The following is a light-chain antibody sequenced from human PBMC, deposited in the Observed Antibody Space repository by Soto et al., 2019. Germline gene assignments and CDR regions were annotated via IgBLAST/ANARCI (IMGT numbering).Light chain of an antibody. J-gene: IGLJ2*01. V-gene: IGLV2-8*01. CDR1: SSDVGGYNY. Sequence: QSVLTQPPSASGSPGQSVTISCTGTSSDVGGYNYVSWYQQHPGKAPKLMIYEVSKRPSGVPDRFSGSKSGNTASLPVAGRQAEDEADYYCSSYAGSNNYVVFGGGTKVTVL. CDR3: SSYAGSNNYVV. CDR2: EVS.